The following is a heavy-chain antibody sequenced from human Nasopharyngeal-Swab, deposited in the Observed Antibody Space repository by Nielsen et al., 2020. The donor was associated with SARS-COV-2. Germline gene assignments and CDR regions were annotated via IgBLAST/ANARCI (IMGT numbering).Heavy chain of an antibody. Sequence: SVNVSCKSSGGPFSSYAIRWVRQAPGQGLEWMGGIIPIFGTANYAQKFQGRVTITADESTSTAYIELSSLRSEDTAVYYCARVVPAAVGGMDVWGQGTTVTVSS. CDR2: IIPIFGTA. D-gene: IGHD2-2*01. CDR1: GGPFSSYA. J-gene: IGHJ6*02. CDR3: ARVVPAAVGGMDV. V-gene: IGHV1-69*13.